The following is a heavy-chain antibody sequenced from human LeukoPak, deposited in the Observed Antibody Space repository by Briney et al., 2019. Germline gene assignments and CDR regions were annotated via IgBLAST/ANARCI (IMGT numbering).Heavy chain of an antibody. V-gene: IGHV4-34*01. Sequence: SETLSLTCTVSGGSVSRGGCYWSWIRQPPGEGLEWVGEISHSGDTNYNPSLKSRVTISVDTSKNQFSLNLSSVTAADTAVYYCARGSNSVAYWGQGTLVTVSS. CDR2: ISHSGDT. D-gene: IGHD4-23*01. CDR3: ARGSNSVAY. CDR1: GGSVSRGGCY. J-gene: IGHJ4*02.